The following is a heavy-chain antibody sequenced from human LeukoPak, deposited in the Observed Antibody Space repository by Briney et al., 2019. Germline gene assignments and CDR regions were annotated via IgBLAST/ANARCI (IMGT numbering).Heavy chain of an antibody. CDR2: IKQDGSEK. Sequence: GSLRLSCAASGFTFSSYWMSWVRQAPGKGLEWVTNIKQDGSEKYYVDSVKGRFTISRDNAKNSLYLQMNSLRAEDTAVYYCARDQDDYSNDYWGQGTLVTVSS. D-gene: IGHD4-11*01. CDR1: GFTFSSYW. J-gene: IGHJ4*02. V-gene: IGHV3-7*01. CDR3: ARDQDDYSNDY.